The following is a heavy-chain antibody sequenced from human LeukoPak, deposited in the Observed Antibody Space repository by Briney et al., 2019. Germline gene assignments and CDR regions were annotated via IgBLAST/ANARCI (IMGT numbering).Heavy chain of an antibody. V-gene: IGHV3-30-3*01. CDR2: ISYDGSNK. D-gene: IGHD6-13*01. CDR3: STPTIAAADRGVDY. J-gene: IGHJ4*02. Sequence: GGSLRLSCAASGFTLSSYAMHWVRQAPGKGLECVAVISYDGSNKYYADSVKGRFTISRDNSKNTLYLQMNSLRAEDTAVYYCSTPTIAAADRGVDYWGQGTLVTVSS. CDR1: GFTLSSYA.